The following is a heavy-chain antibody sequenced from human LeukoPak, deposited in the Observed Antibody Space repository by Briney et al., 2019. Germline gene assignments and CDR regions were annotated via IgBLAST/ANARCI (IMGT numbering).Heavy chain of an antibody. CDR3: ARQPGLYDSSGYYYGREEFFDP. V-gene: IGHV3-48*03. Sequence: PGGSLRLSCAASGFTFSSYEMNWVRQAPGKGLEWVSYISSSGSTIYYADSVKGRFTTSRDNAKNSLYLQMNSLRAEDTAVYYCARQPGLYDSSGYYYGREEFFDPWGQGTLVTVSS. CDR1: GFTFSSYE. CDR2: ISSSGSTI. D-gene: IGHD3-22*01. J-gene: IGHJ5*02.